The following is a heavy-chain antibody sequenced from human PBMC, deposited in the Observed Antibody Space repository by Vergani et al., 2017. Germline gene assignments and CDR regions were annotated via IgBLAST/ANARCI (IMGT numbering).Heavy chain of an antibody. Sequence: EVQLVESGGGLVKPGGSLRLSCAASEFSFSSYSMNWVRRAPGKGLEWVSSVSTSSSYIYYADSVRGRFTISRDNAKNSLFLQMNSLSAGDTAVYYCAKANPRNSGYDYLYYYHAMDVWGQGTTVTVSS. V-gene: IGHV3-21*04. CDR3: AKANPRNSGYDYLYYYHAMDV. CDR1: EFSFSSYS. J-gene: IGHJ6*02. D-gene: IGHD5-12*01. CDR2: VSTSSSYI.